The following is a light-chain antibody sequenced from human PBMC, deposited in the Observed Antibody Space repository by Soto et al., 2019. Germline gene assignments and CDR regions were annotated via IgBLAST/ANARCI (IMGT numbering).Light chain of an antibody. CDR1: QSVSSSF. Sequence: EIVMTQSPGTLSVSPGERATLSCGASQSVSSSFVAWYQQQPGQPPRLLIYAASSRAAGIPDSFSGSGSGTDFPLTISRLEPEDSAVYHCQQYGSSPTFGQGTKVDIK. J-gene: IGKJ1*01. CDR2: AAS. V-gene: IGKV3-20*01. CDR3: QQYGSSPT.